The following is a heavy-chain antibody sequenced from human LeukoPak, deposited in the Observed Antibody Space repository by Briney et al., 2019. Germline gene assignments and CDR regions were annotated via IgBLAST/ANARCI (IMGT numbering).Heavy chain of an antibody. V-gene: IGHV4-59*01. Sequence: SGTLSLSCTVSSGSLSSYYWSWIRQPPGKRLEWVGYIYHTGSTNYNPSLKSRVTISIDTSKNQFSLKLSSVTAADTAVYYCATVSYSSGWYEGDYWGQGTLVTVSS. D-gene: IGHD6-19*01. CDR1: SGSLSSYY. CDR2: IYHTGST. J-gene: IGHJ4*02. CDR3: ATVSYSSGWYEGDY.